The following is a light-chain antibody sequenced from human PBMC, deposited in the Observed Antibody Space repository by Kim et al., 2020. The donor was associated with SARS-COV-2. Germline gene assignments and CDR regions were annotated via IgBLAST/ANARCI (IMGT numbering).Light chain of an antibody. Sequence: PGEEATRACRASKSVSSSYLAGYQQKPGKPPRLLIYGASSRATGSPDRFSVSGSGTDFTLTISRLEPEDFAVYYCQQYGSSPPYTFGQGTKLGI. CDR1: KSVSSSY. CDR3: QQYGSSPPYT. CDR2: GAS. V-gene: IGKV3-20*01. J-gene: IGKJ2*01.